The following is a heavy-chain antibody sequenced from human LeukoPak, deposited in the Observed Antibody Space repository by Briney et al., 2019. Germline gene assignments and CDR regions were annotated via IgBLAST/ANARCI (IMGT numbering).Heavy chain of an antibody. CDR3: ARAPSVRGVIVRYLDY. V-gene: IGHV1-18*01. CDR2: ISAYNGNT. J-gene: IGHJ4*02. D-gene: IGHD3-10*01. Sequence: ASVKVSCKASGYTFTSYGISWVRQAPGQGLEWMGWISAYNGNTNYAQKLQGRVTMTTDTSTSTAYMELRSLRSDDTAVYYCARAPSVRGVIVRYLDYWGQGTLVTVSS. CDR1: GYTFTSYG.